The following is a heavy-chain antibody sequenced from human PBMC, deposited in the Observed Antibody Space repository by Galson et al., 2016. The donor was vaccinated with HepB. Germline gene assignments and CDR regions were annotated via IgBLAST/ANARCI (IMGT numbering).Heavy chain of an antibody. D-gene: IGHD5/OR15-5a*01. CDR2: ISSSSIHR. Sequence: SLRLSCAASGFSISSYNMIWVRQAPGKGLEWVSSISSSSIHRSHADSVKGRFTMSRDNAKKSLILQVNSLRPEDTAVYYCARGPPAGVNLESTKGVDYWGQGTLVTVSA. CDR1: GFSISSYN. CDR3: ARGPPAGVNLESTKGVDY. J-gene: IGHJ4*02. V-gene: IGHV3-21*01.